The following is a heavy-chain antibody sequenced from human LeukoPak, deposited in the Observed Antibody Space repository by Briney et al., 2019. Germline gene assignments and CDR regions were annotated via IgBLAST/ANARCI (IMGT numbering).Heavy chain of an antibody. CDR1: GFTFSSYG. CDR3: AVDYYDSSGYYYAVGY. V-gene: IGHV3-33*01. D-gene: IGHD3-22*01. J-gene: IGHJ4*02. Sequence: EPGGSLRLSCAASGFTFSSYGMHWVRQAPGKGLEWVAVIWYDGSNKYYADSVKGRFTISRDNSKNTLYLQMNSLRAEDTAVYYCAVDYYDSSGYYYAVGYWGQGTLVTVSS. CDR2: IWYDGSNK.